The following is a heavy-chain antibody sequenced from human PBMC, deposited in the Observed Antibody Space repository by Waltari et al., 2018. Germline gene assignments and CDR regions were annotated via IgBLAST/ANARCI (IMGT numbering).Heavy chain of an antibody. D-gene: IGHD3-22*01. V-gene: IGHV1-2*02. Sequence: QVHLVQSGAEVKKPGSSVKVSCKASGGTFGRYAITWVRQAPGQGLAWMGWINPNSGGTNHAQKFQGGVTMTRDTSISTAYMALSRLRSDDTAVYYCARGGSSGYYPFDDWGQGTLVTVSS. J-gene: IGHJ4*02. CDR2: INPNSGGT. CDR1: GGTFGRYA. CDR3: ARGGSSGYYPFDD.